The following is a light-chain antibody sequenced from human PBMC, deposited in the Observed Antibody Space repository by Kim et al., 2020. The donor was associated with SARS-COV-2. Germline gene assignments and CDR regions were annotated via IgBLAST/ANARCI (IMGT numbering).Light chain of an antibody. CDR1: QSVGSN. V-gene: IGKV3-15*01. Sequence: SPGERATLSCRASQSVGSNLAWYQQKPAQAPRLLIYGAFTRATGIPARFSGAGSGTEFTLTISSLQSEDFAVYYCQQYNSWPPLTFGGGTKVDIK. J-gene: IGKJ4*01. CDR2: GAF. CDR3: QQYNSWPPLT.